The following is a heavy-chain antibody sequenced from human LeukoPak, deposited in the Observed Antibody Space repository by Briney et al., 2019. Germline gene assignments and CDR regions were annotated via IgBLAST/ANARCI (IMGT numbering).Heavy chain of an antibody. J-gene: IGHJ4*02. CDR1: GFTFSEYE. V-gene: IGHV3-48*03. D-gene: IGHD2-2*01. Sequence: GGSLRLSCAASGFTFSEYEMNWVRQAPGKGLEWVSDISSGGTTIFYADSVKGRFAISRDNAKNSLYLQMNSLRDEDTAIYYCTRGLVVWGQGALVTVSS. CDR2: ISSGGTTI. CDR3: TRGLVV.